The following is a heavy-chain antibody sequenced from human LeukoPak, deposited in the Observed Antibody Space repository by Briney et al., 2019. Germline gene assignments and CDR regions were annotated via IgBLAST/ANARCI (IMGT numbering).Heavy chain of an antibody. CDR3: VREYSSSSGRAFDI. Sequence: GGSLRLSCAASGFTFSSYWMHWVRHAPGKGLVWVSRISTDGSSTNSADSVKGRFTISRDNAKNTLYLQMNSLRAEDTAVYYCVREYSSSSGRAFDIWGQGTMVTVSP. J-gene: IGHJ3*02. D-gene: IGHD6-6*01. V-gene: IGHV3-74*01. CDR1: GFTFSSYW. CDR2: ISTDGSST.